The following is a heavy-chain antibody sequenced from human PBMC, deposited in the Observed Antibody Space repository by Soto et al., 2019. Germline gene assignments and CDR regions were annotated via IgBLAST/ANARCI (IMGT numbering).Heavy chain of an antibody. D-gene: IGHD4-17*01. Sequence: QVTLKESGPVLVKPTETLTLTCTVSGFSLSNARMGVSWIRQPPGKALEWLAHIFSNDEKSYSTSLKSRPTISKETSKSQVVLTWTNMDPVDTATYYCARFVYGDYVVFDYWGQGTLVTVSS. J-gene: IGHJ4*02. V-gene: IGHV2-26*01. CDR1: GFSLSNARMG. CDR3: ARFVYGDYVVFDY. CDR2: IFSNDEK.